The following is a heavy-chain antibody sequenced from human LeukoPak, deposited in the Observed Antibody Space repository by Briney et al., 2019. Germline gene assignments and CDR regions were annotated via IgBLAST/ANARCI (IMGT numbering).Heavy chain of an antibody. J-gene: IGHJ6*03. Sequence: GRSLRLSCAASGFTFDDYAMHWVRQSPGKGLEWVSGINWNTGSIDYADSVKGRFTISRDNAKNSLYLQMNSLRAEDTAVYYCARDQSGWIVGATITSYYYMDVWGKGTTVTISS. CDR2: INWNTGSI. V-gene: IGHV3-9*01. CDR1: GFTFDDYA. CDR3: ARDQSGWIVGATITSYYYMDV. D-gene: IGHD1-26*01.